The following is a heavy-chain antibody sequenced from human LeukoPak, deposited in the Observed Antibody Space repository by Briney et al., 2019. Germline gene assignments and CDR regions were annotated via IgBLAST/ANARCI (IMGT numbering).Heavy chain of an antibody. CDR2: ISIGGDTR. J-gene: IGHJ5*02. V-gene: IGHV3-48*03. D-gene: IGHD3-16*01. CDR3: ASLWELTMA. CDR1: GYRFSNYE. Sequence: PGGALRLSCGVSGYRFSNYEMDWVRQAPGKGLEWVSYISIGGDTRHYADSVKGRFTISRDNAKNSVYLQMNSLRAEDTAVYFCASLWELTMAWGQGTLVTVSS.